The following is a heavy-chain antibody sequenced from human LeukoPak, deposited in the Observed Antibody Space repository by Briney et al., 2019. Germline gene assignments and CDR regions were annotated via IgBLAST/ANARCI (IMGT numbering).Heavy chain of an antibody. CDR3: AKGEDQDWNYHYFYYGMDV. CDR2: ISGNGGST. CDR1: GFTFNNYA. Sequence: PGGSLRLSCAASGFTFNNYALSWVRQAPGKGLEWVSPISGNGGSTYYADSVKGRFTISRDNSKNTLYLQINSLRAEDTAVYYCAKGEDQDWNYHYFYYGMDVWGQGTTVTVSS. J-gene: IGHJ6*02. D-gene: IGHD1-7*01. V-gene: IGHV3-23*01.